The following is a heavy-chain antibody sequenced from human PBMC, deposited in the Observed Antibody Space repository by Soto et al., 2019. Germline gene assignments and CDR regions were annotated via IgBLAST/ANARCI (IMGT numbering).Heavy chain of an antibody. CDR2: INIDGTST. Sequence: EVQLVESGGGLVQPGGSLRLSCAASGFTFSNYWIHWVRQAPGKGLMWVLHINIDGTSTTYADSVKGRFTISRDNAKNTLYLQMNSLRAEDTAVYYCARDKSITMVPDYWGQGTLVTVSS. J-gene: IGHJ4*02. CDR3: ARDKSITMVPDY. CDR1: GFTFSNYW. V-gene: IGHV3-74*01. D-gene: IGHD3-10*01.